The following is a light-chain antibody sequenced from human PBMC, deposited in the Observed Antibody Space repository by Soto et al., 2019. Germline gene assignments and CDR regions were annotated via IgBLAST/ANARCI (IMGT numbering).Light chain of an antibody. CDR1: QSVSSSF. Sequence: EIVLTQSPGTLSLSPGERATLSCRASQSVSSSFLAWYQHKPGQAPRLLIYGASSRATGIPDRFSGSGSGTDFTLTSSRLEPEDVAVYYGQQYDSSPLTFGGGTKVEIK. CDR2: GAS. CDR3: QQYDSSPLT. J-gene: IGKJ4*01. V-gene: IGKV3-20*01.